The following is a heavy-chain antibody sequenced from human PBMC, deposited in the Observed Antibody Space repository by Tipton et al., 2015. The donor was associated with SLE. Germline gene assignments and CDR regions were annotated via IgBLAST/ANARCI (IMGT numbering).Heavy chain of an antibody. V-gene: IGHV4-34*01. CDR2: INHSGST. D-gene: IGHD3-3*01. Sequence: GLVKPSETLSLTCAVYGGSFSAYYWSWIRQPPGKGLEWIGEINHSGSTNYNPSLKSRVTISVDTSKNQFSLKLSSVTAADTAVYYCARRGPYDFWTFAFDIWGQGTMVTVSS. J-gene: IGHJ3*02. CDR3: ARRGPYDFWTFAFDI. CDR1: GGSFSAYY.